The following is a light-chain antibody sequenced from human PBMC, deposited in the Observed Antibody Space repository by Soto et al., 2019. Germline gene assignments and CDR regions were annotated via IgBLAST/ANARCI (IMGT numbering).Light chain of an antibody. J-gene: IGKJ1*01. CDR3: QQYYSTLPT. Sequence: DIVMTQSPDSLAVSLGERATINCRSSQSVLYSSNNKNYLAWYQQKPGQPPKLLIYWASTRESGVPDRFSGSGSGTDFTHPISSLQAEDVAVYYCQQYYSTLPTFGQGTKVEIK. CDR1: QSVLYSSNNKNY. CDR2: WAS. V-gene: IGKV4-1*01.